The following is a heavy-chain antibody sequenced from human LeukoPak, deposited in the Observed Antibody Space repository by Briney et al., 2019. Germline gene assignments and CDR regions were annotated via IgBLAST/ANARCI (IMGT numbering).Heavy chain of an antibody. J-gene: IGHJ4*02. Sequence: GGSLRLSCAASGFTFTNAWMSWVRQAPGKGLEWVGRIKSKGDGETTDYTAPVKGRFTMSRDDSKATLYLQMNYVIAEDTAVYFCATDLGLTMIRGVLVSWGQGALVSVSP. CDR3: ATDLGLTMIRGVLVS. V-gene: IGHV3-15*01. CDR2: IKSKGDGETT. CDR1: GFTFTNAW. D-gene: IGHD3-10*01.